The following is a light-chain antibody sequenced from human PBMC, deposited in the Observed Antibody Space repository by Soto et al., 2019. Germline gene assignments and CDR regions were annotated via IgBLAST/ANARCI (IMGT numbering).Light chain of an antibody. CDR3: QQYDDLPLT. CDR2: AAS. Sequence: DIQMTQSPSSLSASVGDRVTITCQASQDISNYINWYQQKPGKAPQLLIYAASNWGTGVPSRFSGSGSGTDFTLTISSLQPGDLGTSFCQQYDDLPLTFGGGTKVELK. J-gene: IGKJ4*01. CDR1: QDISNY. V-gene: IGKV1-33*01.